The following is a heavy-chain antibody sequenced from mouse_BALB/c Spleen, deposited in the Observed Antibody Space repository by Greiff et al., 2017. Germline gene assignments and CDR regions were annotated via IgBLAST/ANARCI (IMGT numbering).Heavy chain of an antibody. CDR3: ARVRRDGPMDY. CDR2: ISNLAYSI. CDR1: GFTFSDYG. J-gene: IGHJ4*01. D-gene: IGHD2-12*01. V-gene: IGHV5-15*02. Sequence: EVKLMESGGGLVQPGGSRKLSCAASGFTFSDYGMAWVRQAPGKGPEWVAFISNLAYSIYYADTVTGRFTISRENAKNTLYLEMSSLRSEDTAMYYCARVRRDGPMDYWGQGTSVTVSS.